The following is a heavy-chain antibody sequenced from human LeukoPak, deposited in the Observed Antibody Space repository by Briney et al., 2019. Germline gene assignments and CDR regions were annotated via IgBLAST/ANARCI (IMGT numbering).Heavy chain of an antibody. J-gene: IGHJ4*02. CDR3: AKRRGPGNIAVGGIYFYF. D-gene: IGHD6-19*01. CDR2: ISGSGGST. CDR1: GFTFSSYA. V-gene: IGHV3-23*01. Sequence: GGSLRLSCAASGFTFSSYAMSWVRQAPGKGLEWVSAISGSGGSTYYADSVKGRFTISRDNTTYTLYLQMNSLRTGDTAVYYCAKRRGPGNIAVGGIYFYFWGQGTLVSVSS.